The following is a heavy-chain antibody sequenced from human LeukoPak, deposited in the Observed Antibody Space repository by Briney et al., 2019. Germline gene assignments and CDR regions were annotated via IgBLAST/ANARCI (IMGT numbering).Heavy chain of an antibody. Sequence: GGSLRLSCAASGFTFSSYSMNWVRQAPGKGLEWVSYISSSSSAIYYADYVKGRFTISRDNARNSPYLQMNSLRAEDTAVYYCASSGNSDYWGQGTLVTVSS. CDR1: GFTFSSYS. J-gene: IGHJ4*02. CDR2: ISSSSSAI. V-gene: IGHV3-48*01. CDR3: ASSGNSDY. D-gene: IGHD2-15*01.